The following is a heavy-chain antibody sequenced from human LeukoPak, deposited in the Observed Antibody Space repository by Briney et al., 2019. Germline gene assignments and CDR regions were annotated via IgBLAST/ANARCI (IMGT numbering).Heavy chain of an antibody. CDR2: AYHDEWPGNSK. D-gene: IGHD3-22*01. V-gene: IGHV3-33*08. Sequence: GGSLRLSCAASGFTFSSYSMNWVRQAPGKGLEWVAVAYHDEWPGNSKYYVDSVKGRFTVSRDNSKNTLYLQMSSLRAEDTAVYYCATGSGYYYDHWGQGTLVAVSS. CDR1: GFTFSSYS. J-gene: IGHJ4*02. CDR3: ATGSGYYYDH.